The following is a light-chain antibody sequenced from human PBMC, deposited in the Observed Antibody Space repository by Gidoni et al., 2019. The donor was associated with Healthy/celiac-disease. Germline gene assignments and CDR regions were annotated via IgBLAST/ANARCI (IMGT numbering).Light chain of an antibody. CDR2: DAS. CDR3: QQYKSYST. CDR1: QSISTW. V-gene: IGKV1-5*01. Sequence: DIQMTQFPSTLSASVGDRVTITCRASQSISTWLAWYQQKPGKAPNLLIDDASSLGSGVPSRFSGSGSGTEFSLTISSLQPDDFATYYCQQYKSYSTFGQGTKVEI. J-gene: IGKJ1*01.